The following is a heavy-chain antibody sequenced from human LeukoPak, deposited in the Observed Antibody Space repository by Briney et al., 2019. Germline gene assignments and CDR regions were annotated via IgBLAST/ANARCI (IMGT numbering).Heavy chain of an antibody. CDR3: ARAFYDSNAFDI. D-gene: IGHD3-22*01. Sequence: GGSLRLSCAASGFTVGNNYMSCVRQAPGKGLEWVSLIYSAGSTYYADSVRGRFTISRDSSKNTLFLQLNSLRDEDTAVYYCARAFYDSNAFDIWGQGTLVTVSS. CDR1: GFTVGNNY. J-gene: IGHJ3*02. V-gene: IGHV3-66*01. CDR2: IYSAGST.